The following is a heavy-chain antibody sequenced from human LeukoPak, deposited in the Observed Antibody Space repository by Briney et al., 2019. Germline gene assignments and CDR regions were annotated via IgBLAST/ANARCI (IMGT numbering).Heavy chain of an antibody. Sequence: GASLRLSCAASGFTFSNYAMSWVRQAPGKGLEWVSAILGSGGSTYYADSVKGRFTVSRDNSKSTPYLQMNSLRAEDTALYYCAKGGDSDVVTGFLAPDYWGQGTLVTVSS. CDR3: AKGGDSDVVTGFLAPDY. CDR1: GFTFSNYA. D-gene: IGHD3-9*01. V-gene: IGHV3-23*01. CDR2: ILGSGGST. J-gene: IGHJ4*02.